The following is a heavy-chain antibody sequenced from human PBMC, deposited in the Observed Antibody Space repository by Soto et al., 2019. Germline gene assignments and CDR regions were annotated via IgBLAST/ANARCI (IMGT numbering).Heavy chain of an antibody. CDR3: ARALRMTTYRPGRFAP. CDR1: GGSFSGYD. V-gene: IGHV4-34*01. J-gene: IGHJ5*02. Sequence: SETLSLTCAGYGGSFSGYDWSWIRQPPGKGLEWIGDINYSGSTNYNPSLKSRVIISVDTSENQFSLKLSSVTASDTAVYYCARALRMTTYRPGRFAPPGQGTLVTVSS. CDR2: INYSGST. D-gene: IGHD2-15*01.